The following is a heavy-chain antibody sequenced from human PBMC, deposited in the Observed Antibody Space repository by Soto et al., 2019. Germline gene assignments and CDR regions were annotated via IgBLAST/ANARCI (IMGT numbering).Heavy chain of an antibody. J-gene: IGHJ4*02. Sequence: QVQLQESGPGLVKPSQTLSLTCTVSGGSISSGGYYWTWIRQHPGKGLEYIGYISYSGSTYYNPSLKSRATISVHTSKNQLSLKLSSVTAADTAVYYFERKGDSDGYGEDYWGQRSRVTVSS. CDR3: ERKGDSDGYGEDY. CDR2: ISYSGST. CDR1: GGSISSGGYY. D-gene: IGHD5-18*01. V-gene: IGHV4-31*03.